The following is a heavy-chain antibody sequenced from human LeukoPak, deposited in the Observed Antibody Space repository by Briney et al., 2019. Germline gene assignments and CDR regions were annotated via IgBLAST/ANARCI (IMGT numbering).Heavy chain of an antibody. J-gene: IGHJ4*02. V-gene: IGHV3-30-3*01. CDR2: ISDDGSNK. CDR1: GFIFSDYA. Sequence: PGRSLRLSCAASGFIFSDYAMHWVRQAPGKGLEWVAVISDDGSNKYYADSVKGRFTISRDNSKNTLFLQMNSLKTEDTAVYHCARGHGYDSNGGLFDFWGQGTLVTVSS. D-gene: IGHD5-12*01. CDR3: ARGHGYDSNGGLFDF.